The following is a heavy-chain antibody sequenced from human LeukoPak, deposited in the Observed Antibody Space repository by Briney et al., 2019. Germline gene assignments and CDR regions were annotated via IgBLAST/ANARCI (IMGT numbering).Heavy chain of an antibody. D-gene: IGHD2-15*01. CDR2: ISGHGDRT. J-gene: IGHJ1*01. CDR3: TKDPGGFVVTPIRYFQH. V-gene: IGHV3-23*01. CDR1: GFTFSSYA. Sequence: GGPLRLSCAASGFTFSSYAMNWVRQAPGKGPEWVSAISGHGDRTYYADSVKGRFTISRDNSKNTLYLQLDGLRAEDTAEYCCTKDPGGFVVTPIRYFQHWGQGTLVTVSS.